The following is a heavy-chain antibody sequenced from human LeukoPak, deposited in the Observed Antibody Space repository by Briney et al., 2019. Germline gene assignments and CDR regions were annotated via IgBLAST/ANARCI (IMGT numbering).Heavy chain of an antibody. J-gene: IGHJ4*02. Sequence: ASVKVSCKASGYTFTGYYMHWVRQAPGQGLEWMGWINPNSGGTNYAQKFQGRVTMTRDTSISTAYMELSRLRSDDTAVYYCARDLGRAGLGSYYNVSNYWGQGTLVTVSS. D-gene: IGHD3-10*01. CDR3: ARDLGRAGLGSYYNVSNY. CDR1: GYTFTGYY. CDR2: INPNSGGT. V-gene: IGHV1-2*02.